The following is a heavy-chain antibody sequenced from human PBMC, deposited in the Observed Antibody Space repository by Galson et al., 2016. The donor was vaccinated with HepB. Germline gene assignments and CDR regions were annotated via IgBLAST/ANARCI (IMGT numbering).Heavy chain of an antibody. J-gene: IGHJ4*02. D-gene: IGHD1-26*01. V-gene: IGHV1-18*01. CDR2: ISVHPGNT. CDR1: GYTFSSYG. Sequence: SVKASCKAFGYTFSSYGISWVRQAPGQGLEWMGWISVHPGNTNYAQKFQGRFTMTTEISTSTAFMELGSLRSDDTAVYYCARGGGRGGSDYWGQGTLVTVSS. CDR3: ARGGGRGGSDY.